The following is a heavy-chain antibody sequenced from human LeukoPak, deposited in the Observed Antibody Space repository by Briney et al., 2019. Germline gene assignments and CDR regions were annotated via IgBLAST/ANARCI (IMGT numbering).Heavy chain of an antibody. CDR3: ARDPDVLRYFDWLSGFFDY. V-gene: IGHV3-74*01. CDR1: GFTFSSYW. Sequence: GGSLRLSCAASGFTFSSYWMHWVRQAPGKGLVWVSRINSDGSSTSYADSVKGRFTISRDNAKNSLYLQMNSLRAEDTAVYYCARDPDVLRYFDWLSGFFDYWGQGTLVTVSS. D-gene: IGHD3-9*01. J-gene: IGHJ4*02. CDR2: INSDGSST.